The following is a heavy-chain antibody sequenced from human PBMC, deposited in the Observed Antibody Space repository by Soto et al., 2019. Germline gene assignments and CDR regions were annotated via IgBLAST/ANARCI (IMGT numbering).Heavy chain of an antibody. CDR2: ISSNGGST. Sequence: GGSLRLSCSASGFTFSSYAMHWVRQAPGKGLEYVSAISSNGGSTYYADSVKGRFTISRDNSKNTLYLQMSSLRAEDTAVYYCVKPFRYSSGWYLNAWFDPWGQGTLVTVSS. CDR3: VKPFRYSSGWYLNAWFDP. D-gene: IGHD6-19*01. V-gene: IGHV3-64D*08. CDR1: GFTFSSYA. J-gene: IGHJ5*02.